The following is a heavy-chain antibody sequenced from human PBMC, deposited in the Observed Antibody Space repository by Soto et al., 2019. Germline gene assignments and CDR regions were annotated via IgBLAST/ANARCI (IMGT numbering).Heavy chain of an antibody. J-gene: IGHJ5*02. V-gene: IGHV3-30*18. CDR2: ISYDGSNK. D-gene: IGHD3-22*01. Sequence: GGSLRLSCAASGLTFSSYGMHWVRQAPGKGLEWVAVISYDGSNKYYADSVKGRFTISRDNSKNTLYLQMNSLRAEDTAVYYCAKEGRYYDSSGYYLAWGQGTLVTVSS. CDR1: GLTFSSYG. CDR3: AKEGRYYDSSGYYLA.